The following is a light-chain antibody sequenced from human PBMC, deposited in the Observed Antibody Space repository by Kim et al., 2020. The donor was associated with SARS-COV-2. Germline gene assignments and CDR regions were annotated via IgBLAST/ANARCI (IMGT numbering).Light chain of an antibody. CDR2: EVS. CDR3: CSYAGSSNRL. V-gene: IGLV2-8*01. J-gene: IGLJ3*02. CDR1: SSDVGGYKY. Sequence: GQSVTISCSGTSSDVGGYKYVSWYQQHPGKAPKLIIYEVSERPSGVPDRFSGSKSGNTASLIVSGLQAEDEADYYCCSYAGSSNRLFGGGTQLTVL.